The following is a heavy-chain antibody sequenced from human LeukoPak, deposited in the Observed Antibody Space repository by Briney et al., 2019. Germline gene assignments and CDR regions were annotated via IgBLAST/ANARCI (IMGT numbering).Heavy chain of an antibody. V-gene: IGHV3-74*01. CDR2: TSGDGITT. J-gene: IGHJ4*02. D-gene: IGHD3-22*01. CDR3: ARSHGDRSDSSGSRFDF. CDR1: GFAFSGYW. Sequence: GGSLRLSCAASGFAFSGYWMHWVRQAPGKGLVWVSRTSGDGITTRYADSVNGRFTISRDNAENTLYLQMNSLGAEDTAVYHCARSHGDRSDSSGSRFDFWGQGALVTVSS.